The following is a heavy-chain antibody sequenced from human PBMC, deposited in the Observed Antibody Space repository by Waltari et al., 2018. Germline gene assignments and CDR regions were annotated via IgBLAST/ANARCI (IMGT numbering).Heavy chain of an antibody. J-gene: IGHJ1*01. D-gene: IGHD3-10*01. CDR2: IYSSGRT. CDR3: ASGHLWRYYYGSGSSQPYFQH. V-gene: IGHV4-59*11. CDR1: GGSISSHY. Sequence: QVQLQESGPGLVKPSETLSLTCTVSGGSISSHYWRWIRQPPGKGLGWLGVIYSSGRTNCTPSLKSRVTMSVDTSKNQSALKLSSVTAADTAVYYCASGHLWRYYYGSGSSQPYFQHWGQGTLVTVSS.